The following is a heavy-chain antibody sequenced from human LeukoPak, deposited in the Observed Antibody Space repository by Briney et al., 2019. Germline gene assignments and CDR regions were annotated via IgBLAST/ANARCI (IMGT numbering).Heavy chain of an antibody. CDR1: GFTFSTYW. J-gene: IGHJ4*02. CDR2: IKSKTDGGAT. Sequence: GGSLRLSCAASGFTFSTYWMNWVRQAPGKGREWVGRIKSKTDGGATEYAAPVKGRFTISRDHSGNTLSLEMNSLKIEDTAVYYCTTGGHYFGDWGQGTLVTVSS. CDR3: TTGGHYFGD. V-gene: IGHV3-15*01.